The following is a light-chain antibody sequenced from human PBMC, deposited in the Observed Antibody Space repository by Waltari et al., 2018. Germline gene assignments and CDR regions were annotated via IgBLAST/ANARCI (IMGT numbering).Light chain of an antibody. J-gene: IGKJ4*01. CDR1: QSVSSSY. Sequence: EIVLTQSPGPLSLSPGERATLSCRASQSVSSSYLAWYQQKPGQAPRLLSYGASSRATGIPDRFSGSGSGTDFTLTISRLEPEDFAVYYCQQYGSSRLTFGGGTKVEIK. V-gene: IGKV3-20*01. CDR2: GAS. CDR3: QQYGSSRLT.